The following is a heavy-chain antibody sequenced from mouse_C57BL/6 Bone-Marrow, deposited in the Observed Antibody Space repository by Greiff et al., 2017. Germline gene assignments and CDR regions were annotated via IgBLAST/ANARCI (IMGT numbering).Heavy chain of an antibody. CDR2: IYPRDGST. V-gene: IGHV1-78*01. D-gene: IGHD2-4*01. Sequence: VQLQQSDAELVKPGASVKISCKVSGYTFTDHTIHWMKQRPEQGLEWIGYIYPRDGSTKYNEKFKGKATLTADKSSSTAYMQLNSLTSEDSAVYFCARLSIYYDYDYAMDYWGQGTSVTVSS. CDR3: ARLSIYYDYDYAMDY. J-gene: IGHJ4*01. CDR1: GYTFTDHT.